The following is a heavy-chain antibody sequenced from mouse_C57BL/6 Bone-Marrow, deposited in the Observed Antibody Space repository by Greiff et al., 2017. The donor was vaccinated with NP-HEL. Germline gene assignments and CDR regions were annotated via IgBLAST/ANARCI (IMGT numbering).Heavy chain of an antibody. V-gene: IGHV1-81*01. Sequence: QVQLQQSGAELARPGASVKLSCKASGYTFTSYGISWVKQRTGQGLEWIGEIYPRSGNTYYTEKFKGKATLTADKSSSTAYMQLSSLTSEDSAVYYCAREGLRPYYFDYWGQGTTLTVSS. D-gene: IGHD2-4*01. CDR3: AREGLRPYYFDY. CDR1: GYTFTSYG. J-gene: IGHJ2*01. CDR2: IYPRSGNT.